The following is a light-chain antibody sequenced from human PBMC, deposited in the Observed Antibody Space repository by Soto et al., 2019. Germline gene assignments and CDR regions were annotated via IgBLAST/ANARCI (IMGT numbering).Light chain of an antibody. CDR1: QSVAGTY. Sequence: IVLTQSPGTLSLSPGERATLSCRASQSVAGTYLAWYQQKPGQAPRLLTYGASNRATGIPARFSGSGSGTDFTLTITSLEPEDFAVYYCQQCTNWPLRTFGGGTKVDIK. J-gene: IGKJ4*01. CDR3: QQCTNWPLRT. V-gene: IGKV3-11*01. CDR2: GAS.